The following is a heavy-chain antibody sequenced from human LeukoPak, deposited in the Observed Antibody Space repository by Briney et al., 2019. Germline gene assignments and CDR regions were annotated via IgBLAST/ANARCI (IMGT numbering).Heavy chain of an antibody. V-gene: IGHV1-69*05. J-gene: IGHJ4*02. Sequence: SVKVSCKASGGTFSSYAISWLRQAPGQGLEWMAGIIPIFGTANYAQKFQGRVTITTDESTSTAYMELSSLRSENTAVYYCARGGDSSGYYYEGDYFDYWGQGTLVTVSS. D-gene: IGHD3-22*01. CDR1: GGTFSSYA. CDR3: ARGGDSSGYYYEGDYFDY. CDR2: IIPIFGTA.